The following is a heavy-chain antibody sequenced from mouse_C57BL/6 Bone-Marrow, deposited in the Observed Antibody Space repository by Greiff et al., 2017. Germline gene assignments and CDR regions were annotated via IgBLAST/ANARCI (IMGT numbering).Heavy chain of an antibody. CDR2: IDPENGDT. V-gene: IGHV14-4*01. Sequence: VQLQQSGAELVRPGASVKLSCTASGFNIKDDYMHWVKQRPEQGLEWIGCIDPENGDTEYASKFQGKATITADTSSNTAYLQLSSLTSEDTAVYYCTTFYYYDFAYWGQGTMVTVSA. D-gene: IGHD1-1*01. CDR3: TTFYYYDFAY. J-gene: IGHJ3*01. CDR1: GFNIKDDY.